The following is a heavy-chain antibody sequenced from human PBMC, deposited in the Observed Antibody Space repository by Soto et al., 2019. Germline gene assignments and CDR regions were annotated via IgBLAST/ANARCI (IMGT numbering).Heavy chain of an antibody. D-gene: IGHD6-19*01. Sequence: GASVKVSCKASGGTFSSYAISWLRQSPGQGLEWMGGIIPIFGTANYAQKFQGRVTITADESTSTAYMELSSLRSEDTAVYYCAGSAVAGHRGSLDYWGQGTLVTVSS. CDR1: GGTFSSYA. CDR3: AGSAVAGHRGSLDY. CDR2: IIPIFGTA. J-gene: IGHJ4*02. V-gene: IGHV1-69*13.